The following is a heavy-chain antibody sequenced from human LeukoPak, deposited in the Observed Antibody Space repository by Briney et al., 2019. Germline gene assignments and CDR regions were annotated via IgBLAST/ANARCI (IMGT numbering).Heavy chain of an antibody. V-gene: IGHV3-21*01. CDR3: ASLPGSAPRDY. CDR1: GFTFSSYA. D-gene: IGHD1-14*01. J-gene: IGHJ4*02. CDR2: ISSSSSYI. Sequence: GGSLRLSCAASGFTFSSYAMSWVRQAPGKGLEWVSSISSSSSYIYYADSVKGRFTISRDNAKNSLYLQMNSLRAEDTAVYYCASLPGSAPRDYWGQGTLVTVSS.